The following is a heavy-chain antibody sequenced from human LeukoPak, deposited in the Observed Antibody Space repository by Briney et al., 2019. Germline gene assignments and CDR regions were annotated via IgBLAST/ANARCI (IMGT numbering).Heavy chain of an antibody. J-gene: IGHJ3*02. D-gene: IGHD3-22*01. CDR3: ARGPYSYDSSGAFDI. Sequence: SSETLSLTCTVSGGSISSGSYYWSWIRQPAGKGLEWIGRIYTSGSTNYNPSLKSRVTISVDTSKNQFSLKLSSVTAADTAVYFCARGPYSYDSSGAFDIWGQGTMVTVSS. CDR2: IYTSGST. V-gene: IGHV4-61*02. CDR1: GGSISSGSYY.